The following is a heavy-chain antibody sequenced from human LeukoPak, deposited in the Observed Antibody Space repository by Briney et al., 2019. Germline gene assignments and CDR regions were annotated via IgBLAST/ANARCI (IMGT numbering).Heavy chain of an antibody. D-gene: IGHD3-3*01. J-gene: IGHJ4*02. Sequence: GGSLRLSCTASGFTFGDYAMSWVRQAPGKGLEWVGFIRSKAYGGTTEYAASVKGRFTISRDDSKSIAYPQMNSLKTEDTAVYYCTRGHTIFGVVTFFDYWGQGTLVTVSS. CDR2: IRSKAYGGTT. CDR3: TRGHTIFGVVTFFDY. V-gene: IGHV3-49*04. CDR1: GFTFGDYA.